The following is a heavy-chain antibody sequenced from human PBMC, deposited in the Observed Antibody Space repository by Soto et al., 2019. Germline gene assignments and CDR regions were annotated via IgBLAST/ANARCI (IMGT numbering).Heavy chain of an antibody. CDR3: ARCYSSSGWYLFDY. Sequence: GASVNRSCKTSGYTFTSYGISWVRQAPGQGLEWMGWISAYNCNTNYAQKLQGRVTITTDTSTPPAYMELRSMRSDDTAVYYGARCYSSSGWYLFDYWGRRTFGTVFS. J-gene: IGHJ4*02. CDR2: ISAYNCNT. CDR1: GYTFTSYG. D-gene: IGHD6-19*01. V-gene: IGHV1-18*04.